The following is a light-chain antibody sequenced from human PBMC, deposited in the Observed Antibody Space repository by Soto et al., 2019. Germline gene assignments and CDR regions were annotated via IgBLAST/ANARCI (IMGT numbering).Light chain of an antibody. Sequence: QSALTQPASVSVSPGQSITISCTGTSSDVGGYNYVSWYQHHPGKAPKLMIYEVTNRPSGVSIRFSGSKSGTTASLTTSGLQAEDEADYYCLSFTSSFTYIFGTGTKVTVL. CDR2: EVT. V-gene: IGLV2-14*01. CDR1: SSDVGGYNY. CDR3: LSFTSSFTYI. J-gene: IGLJ1*01.